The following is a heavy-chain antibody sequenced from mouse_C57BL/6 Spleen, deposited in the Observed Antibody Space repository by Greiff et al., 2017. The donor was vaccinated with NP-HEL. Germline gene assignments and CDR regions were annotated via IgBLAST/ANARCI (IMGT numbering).Heavy chain of an antibody. CDR2: IYPGDGDT. CDR1: GYAFSSYW. CDR3: ARGAITTVVGRGYAMDY. Sequence: QVQLKESGAELVKPGASVKISCKASGYAFSSYWMNWVKQRPGKGLEWIGQIYPGDGDTNYNGKFKGKATLTADKSSSTAYMQLSSLTSEDSAVYFCARGAITTVVGRGYAMDYWGQGTSVTVSS. J-gene: IGHJ4*01. D-gene: IGHD1-1*01. V-gene: IGHV1-80*01.